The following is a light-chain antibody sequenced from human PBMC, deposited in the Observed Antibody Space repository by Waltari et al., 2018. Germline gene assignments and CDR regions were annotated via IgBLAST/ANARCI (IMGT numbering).Light chain of an antibody. Sequence: QLVLTQSPSASASLGASIKLTCTLSSGHSSNVIAWLQQQPEKGPRYLVTVYSDGSHSRGNVIPDRFSGSSSGAERYLTISSLQSEDEADYYCQTGGHGTWVFGGGTRLTVL. V-gene: IGLV4-69*01. CDR2: VYSDGSH. CDR3: QTGGHGTWV. J-gene: IGLJ3*02. CDR1: SGHSSNV.